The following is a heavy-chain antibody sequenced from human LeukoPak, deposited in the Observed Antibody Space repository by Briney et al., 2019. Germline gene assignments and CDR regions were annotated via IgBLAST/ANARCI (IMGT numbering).Heavy chain of an antibody. J-gene: IGHJ6*02. V-gene: IGHV3-7*03. D-gene: IGHD3-3*01. Sequence: GGSLRLSCAASGITFSSYWMSWVRQAPGKGLEWVANIKQDGSEKYYVDSVKGRFTISRDNAKNSLYLQMNSLRAEDTAVYYCAREDYDFWSGYYYYGMDVWGQGTTVTVSS. CDR3: AREDYDFWSGYYYYGMDV. CDR2: IKQDGSEK. CDR1: GITFSSYW.